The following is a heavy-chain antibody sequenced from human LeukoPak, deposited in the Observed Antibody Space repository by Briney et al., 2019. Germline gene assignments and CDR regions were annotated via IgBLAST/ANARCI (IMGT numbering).Heavy chain of an antibody. D-gene: IGHD4-23*01. Sequence: PGGPLKLPCAASGFTFSSYPMSGAPQAPGKGLKGVSAISGSGGSTYYADSVKGRFTISRDNSKNTLYLQMNGLRAEDTAVYYCAKLGYSYYFDYWGQGTLVTVSS. CDR3: AKLGYSYYFDY. V-gene: IGHV3-23*01. CDR2: ISGSGGST. CDR1: GFTFSSYP. J-gene: IGHJ4*02.